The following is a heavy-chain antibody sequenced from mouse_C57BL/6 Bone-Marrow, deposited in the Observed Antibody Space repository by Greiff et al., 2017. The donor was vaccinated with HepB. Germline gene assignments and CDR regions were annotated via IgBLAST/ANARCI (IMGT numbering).Heavy chain of an antibody. CDR3: AREGLLRIDY. CDR2: ISDGGST. V-gene: IGHV5-4*01. CDR1: GFTFSGYA. J-gene: IGHJ2*01. Sequence: EVKLMESGGGLVKPGGSLKLSCAASGFTFSGYAMSWVRQTPEKRLEWVATISDGGSTYYPDTVKGRFTISRDNAKNTLYLQMSRLKSEDTAMYYCAREGLLRIDYWGQGTTLTVSS. D-gene: IGHD1-1*01.